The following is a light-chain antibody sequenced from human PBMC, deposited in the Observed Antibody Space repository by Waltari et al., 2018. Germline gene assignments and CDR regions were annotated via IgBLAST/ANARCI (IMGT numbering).Light chain of an antibody. V-gene: IGLV1-40*02. CDR3: QSFDTSLSDGVV. CDR1: SSNIGAQHE. Sequence: QSILTQPPSVSAAPGQRVTISCTGSSSNIGAQHEVPWYQDFPGRGPKLPIYGNNHRPPGVPDRFSGSKSGTSASLTITGLQAEDEADYYCQSFDTSLSDGVVFGGGTKV. CDR2: GNN. J-gene: IGLJ2*01.